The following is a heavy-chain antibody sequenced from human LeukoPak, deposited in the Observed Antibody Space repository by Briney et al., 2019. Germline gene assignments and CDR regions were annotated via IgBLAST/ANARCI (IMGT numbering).Heavy chain of an antibody. J-gene: IGHJ4*02. V-gene: IGHV3-53*01. CDR1: GFTVSSNY. CDR2: FYSGGST. Sequence: GGSLRLSCAASGFTVSSNYMSWVRQAPGKGLEWVSVFYSGGSTYYADSVKGRFTISRDNSKNTVYLQMNSLRAEDTAVYYCARGDGYNYFDYWGQGTLVTVSS. D-gene: IGHD5-24*01. CDR3: ARGDGYNYFDY.